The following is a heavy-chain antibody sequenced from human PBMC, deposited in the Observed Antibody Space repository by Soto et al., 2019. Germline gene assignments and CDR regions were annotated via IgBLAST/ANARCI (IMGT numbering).Heavy chain of an antibody. CDR1: GVSLTTTSW. J-gene: IGHJ4*02. CDR2: IHHSGSP. CDR3: ARVTFGGGILPFDL. Sequence: QVQLQESGPGLVRPSETLSLTCTVSGVSLTTTSWWTWVRQPPGKGLEWIGEIHHSGSPNYSPSLKNRVIISIDKSKNQFSLRLTSVTAADTAIFYCARVTFGGGILPFDLWGQGTLVTVSS. D-gene: IGHD3-16*01. V-gene: IGHV4-4*02.